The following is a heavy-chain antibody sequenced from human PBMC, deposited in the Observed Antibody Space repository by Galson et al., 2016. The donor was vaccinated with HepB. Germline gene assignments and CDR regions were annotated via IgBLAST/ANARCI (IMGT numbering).Heavy chain of an antibody. J-gene: IGHJ4*02. D-gene: IGHD1-14*01. CDR1: GYRFRDYD. Sequence: SVKVSCKASGYRFRDYDVSWVRQAPGQGLEWMGWMNPNSGNTGYAQRLRGRIDMTSDASINTAYTELHSLRSEDTAVYYCARAIRNQLLSEYWGQGTLITVSS. V-gene: IGHV1-8*01. CDR3: ARAIRNQLLSEY. CDR2: MNPNSGNT.